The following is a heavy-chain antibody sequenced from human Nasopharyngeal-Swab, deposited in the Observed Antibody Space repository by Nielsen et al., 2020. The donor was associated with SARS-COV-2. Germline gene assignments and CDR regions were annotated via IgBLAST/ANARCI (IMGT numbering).Heavy chain of an antibody. V-gene: IGHV1-8*01. Sequence: ASVKVSCKASGYTFTSYDINWVRQATGQGLEWMGWMNPNSGNTGYAQKFQGRVTMTRNTSISTAYMELSSLRSEDTAAYYCARDRGAAMAGRGWIGGVYYYGMDVWGQGTTVTVSS. CDR1: GYTFTSYD. CDR2: MNPNSGNT. CDR3: ARDRGAAMAGRGWIGGVYYYGMDV. D-gene: IGHD5-18*01. J-gene: IGHJ6*02.